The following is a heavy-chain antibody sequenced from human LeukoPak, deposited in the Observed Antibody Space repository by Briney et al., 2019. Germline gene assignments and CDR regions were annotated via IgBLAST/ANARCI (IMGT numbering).Heavy chain of an antibody. V-gene: IGHV3-48*03. CDR3: ASIGSSGYYRPFDY. CDR1: GFTFSSYE. J-gene: IGHJ4*02. Sequence: GGSLRLSCAASGFTFSSYEMNWVRQAPGKGLEWVSYISSSGSTIYYADSVKGRFTISRDNAKNSLYLQMNSLRAEDTAVYYCASIGSSGYYRPFDYWGQGTLDTVSS. D-gene: IGHD3-22*01. CDR2: ISSSGSTI.